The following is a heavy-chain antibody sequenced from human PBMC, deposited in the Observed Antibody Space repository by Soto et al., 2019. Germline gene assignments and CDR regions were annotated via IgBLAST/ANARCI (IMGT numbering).Heavy chain of an antibody. CDR3: APRSELPRSY. CDR2: IYHSGGT. V-gene: IGHV4-30-2*01. D-gene: IGHD1-26*01. J-gene: IGHJ4*02. CDR1: GGAISSGGYS. Sequence: QLQLQESASGLVKPSQTLSLTCAVSGGAISSGGYSWSWIRQPPGKGLECIGYIYHSGGTYYNPTLRRRVTISLDWSKNQVSLKLSSVTPADTAVYFCAPRSELPRSYWGRGTMVTVSP.